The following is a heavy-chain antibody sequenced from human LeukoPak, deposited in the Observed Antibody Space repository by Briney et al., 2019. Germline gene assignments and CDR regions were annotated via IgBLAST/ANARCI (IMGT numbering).Heavy chain of an antibody. CDR3: AREGSIATPGPNDY. CDR2: IKQDGSEK. V-gene: IGHV3-7*03. CDR1: GFTFSSYW. Sequence: GGSLRLSCAASGFTFSSYWMSWVRQAPGKGLEWVANIKQDGSEKYYVDSVKGRFTISRDNAKNLLYLQMNSLRAEDTAVYYCAREGSIATPGPNDYWGQGTLVTVSS. J-gene: IGHJ4*02. D-gene: IGHD6-13*01.